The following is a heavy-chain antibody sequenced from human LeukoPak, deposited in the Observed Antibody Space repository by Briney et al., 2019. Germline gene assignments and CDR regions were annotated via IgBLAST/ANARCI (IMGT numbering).Heavy chain of an antibody. CDR3: AKGPYSSGWYHFDY. J-gene: IGHJ4*02. D-gene: IGHD6-19*01. CDR1: GFTFSSYA. V-gene: IGHV3-23*01. Sequence: PGGSLRLSCAASGFTFSSYAMSWVRQAPGKGLEWVSAISGSGGSTYYADSVKGRFTISRDDSKNTLYLQMNSLRAEDTAVYYCAKGPYSSGWYHFDYWGQGTLVTVSS. CDR2: ISGSGGST.